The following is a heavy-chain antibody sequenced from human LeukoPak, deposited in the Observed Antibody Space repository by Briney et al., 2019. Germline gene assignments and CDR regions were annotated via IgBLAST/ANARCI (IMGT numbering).Heavy chain of an antibody. CDR1: GFTFSSYA. V-gene: IGHV3-23*01. Sequence: PGGSLRLSCAASGFTFSSYAMSWVRQAPGKGLEWVSAISGSGGSTYYADSVKGRFTISRDNSKNTLYLQMNSLRAEDTAVYYCAKGFLDGPHPSGYSYMDVWGKGTTVTVS. J-gene: IGHJ6*03. CDR3: AKGFLDGPHPSGYSYMDV. CDR2: ISGSGGST. D-gene: IGHD5-24*01.